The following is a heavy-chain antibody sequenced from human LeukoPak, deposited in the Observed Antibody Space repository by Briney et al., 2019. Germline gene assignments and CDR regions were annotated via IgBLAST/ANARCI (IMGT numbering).Heavy chain of an antibody. CDR2: ISSSSSYI. CDR3: AKDLAVEWEPNSDLDY. V-gene: IGHV3-21*01. CDR1: GFTFSSYS. D-gene: IGHD1-26*01. Sequence: GGSLRLSCAASGFTFSSYSMNWVRQAPGKGLEWVSSISSSSSYIYYADSVKGRFTISRDNAKNSLYLQMNSLRAEDTAVYYCAKDLAVEWEPNSDLDYWGQGTLVTVSS. J-gene: IGHJ4*02.